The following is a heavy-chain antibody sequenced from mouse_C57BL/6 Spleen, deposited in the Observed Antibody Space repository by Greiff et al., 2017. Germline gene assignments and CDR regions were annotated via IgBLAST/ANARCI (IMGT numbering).Heavy chain of an antibody. V-gene: IGHV1-82*01. CDR1: GYAFSSSW. CDR3: AREGEKNYRPFDY. D-gene: IGHD1-1*01. Sequence: QVQLQQSGPELVKPGASVKISCKASGYAFSSSWMNWVKQRPGKGLEWIGRIYPGDGDTNYNGKFKGKATLTADKSSSTAYMQLSSLTSEDSAVYFCAREGEKNYRPFDYWGQGTTLTVSS. CDR2: IYPGDGDT. J-gene: IGHJ2*01.